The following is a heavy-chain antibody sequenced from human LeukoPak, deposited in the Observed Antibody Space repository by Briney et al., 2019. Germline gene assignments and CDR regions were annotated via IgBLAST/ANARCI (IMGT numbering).Heavy chain of an antibody. CDR1: GFTFSSYA. V-gene: IGHV3-23*01. Sequence: PGGSLRLSCAASGFTFSSYAMSWVRQAPGKGLEWVSAISGSGGSTYYADSVKGRFTISRDNSKNTLYLQMNSLRAEDTAVYYCAKESQVLGYCTRGVCEIDYWGQGTLVTVSS. J-gene: IGHJ4*02. CDR2: ISGSGGST. CDR3: AKESQVLGYCTRGVCEIDY. D-gene: IGHD2-8*02.